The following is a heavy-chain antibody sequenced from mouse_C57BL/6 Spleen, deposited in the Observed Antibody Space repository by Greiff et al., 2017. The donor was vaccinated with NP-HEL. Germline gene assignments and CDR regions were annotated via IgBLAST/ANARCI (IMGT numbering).Heavy chain of an antibody. CDR1: GYTFTSYW. V-gene: IGHV1-50*01. Sequence: QVQLQQPGAELVKPGASVKLSCKASGYTFTSYWMQWVKQRPGQGLEWIGEIDPSDSYTNYNQKFKGKATLTVDTSSSTAYMQLSSLTSEDSAVYYCARPPGYGSSYEFAYWGQGTLVTVSA. J-gene: IGHJ3*01. CDR2: IDPSDSYT. CDR3: ARPPGYGSSYEFAY. D-gene: IGHD1-1*01.